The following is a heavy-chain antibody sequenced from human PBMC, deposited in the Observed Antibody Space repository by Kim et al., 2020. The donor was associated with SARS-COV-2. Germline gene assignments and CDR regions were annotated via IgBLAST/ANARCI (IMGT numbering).Heavy chain of an antibody. CDR3: TTGDFGANY. D-gene: IGHD1-26*01. CDR2: IKSNTEGGTT. J-gene: IGHJ4*02. V-gene: IGHV3-15*01. Sequence: GGSLRLSCAASGFTLTNTWMTWVRQAPGKGLEWVGRIKSNTEGGTTDYAASVEGRFTFSRDDSQNTVYLQINRLETDDTAVYYCTTGDFGANYWGQGTLVTVSS. CDR1: GFTLTNTW.